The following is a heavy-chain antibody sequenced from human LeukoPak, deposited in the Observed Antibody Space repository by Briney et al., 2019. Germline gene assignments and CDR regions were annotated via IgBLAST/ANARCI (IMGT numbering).Heavy chain of an antibody. D-gene: IGHD3-10*01. CDR2: ISTYNGNT. CDR3: AREGFYGSGSLDS. V-gene: IGHV1-18*01. CDR1: DYTFTNYG. Sequence: ASVKVSCKASDYTFTNYGIIRVRQAPGQGLEWMGWISTYNGNTKSAQRLQGRVSMTTDTSTRTAYMELRSLRSDDTAVYYCAREGFYGSGSLDSWGQGTLVTVSS. J-gene: IGHJ4*02.